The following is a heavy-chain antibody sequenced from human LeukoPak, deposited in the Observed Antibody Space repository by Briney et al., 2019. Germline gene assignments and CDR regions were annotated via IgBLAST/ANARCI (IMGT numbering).Heavy chain of an antibody. D-gene: IGHD2-2*01. Sequence: HPGGSLRLSCAASGFTFSSYAMSWVRQAPGKGLEWVSAISGSGGSTYYADSVKGRFTISRDNSKNTLYLQMNSLRAEDTAVYYCAREKVVVVPAAKFYYYYGMDVWGQGTTVTVSS. J-gene: IGHJ6*02. V-gene: IGHV3-23*01. CDR2: ISGSGGST. CDR1: GFTFSSYA. CDR3: AREKVVVVPAAKFYYYYGMDV.